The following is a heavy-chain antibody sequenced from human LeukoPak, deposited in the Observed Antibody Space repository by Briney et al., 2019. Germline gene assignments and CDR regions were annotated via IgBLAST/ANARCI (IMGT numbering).Heavy chain of an antibody. CDR3: ARVEQLVRGGFDY. J-gene: IGHJ4*02. D-gene: IGHD6-13*01. CDR1: GYTFTIYG. CDR2: ISAYNGNT. V-gene: IGHV1-18*01. Sequence: GASVKVSFKAFGYTFTIYGISWVRQAPGQGLEWMGWISAYNGNTNYAQKLQGRVTMTTDTSTSKAYMELRSLRSDDTAVYYCARVEQLVRGGFDYWGQGTLVTVSS.